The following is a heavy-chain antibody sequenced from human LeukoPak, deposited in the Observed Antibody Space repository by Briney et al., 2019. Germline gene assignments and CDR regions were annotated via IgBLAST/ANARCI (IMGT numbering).Heavy chain of an antibody. CDR3: ARDLEVRGKGYYYYMDV. CDR1: GYTFTGYY. V-gene: IGHV1-2*02. D-gene: IGHD3-10*01. Sequence: GASVKASCKASGYTFTGYYMHWVRQAPGQGLEWMGWINPNSGGTNYAQKFQGRVTMTRDTSISTAYMELSRLRSDDTAVYYCARDLEVRGKGYYYYMDVWGKGTTVTVSS. CDR2: INPNSGGT. J-gene: IGHJ6*03.